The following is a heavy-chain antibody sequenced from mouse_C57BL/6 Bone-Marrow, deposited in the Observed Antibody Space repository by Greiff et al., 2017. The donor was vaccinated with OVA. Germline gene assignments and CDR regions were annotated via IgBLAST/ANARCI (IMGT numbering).Heavy chain of an antibody. CDR1: GFTFTNYY. CDR3: ARYKGRVAVDYFDY. D-gene: IGHD1-1*01. Sequence: EVKVVESGGGLVQPGDSLSLSCAASGFTFTNYYMSWVRQPPGKALEWLAFIRNKPNGSTTEYSASVKGRFTISRDTSQSILYLQRNALRDEDSDTYYSARYKGRVAVDYFDYWGQGTALTVSS. CDR2: IRNKPNGSTT. J-gene: IGHJ2*01. V-gene: IGHV7-3*01.